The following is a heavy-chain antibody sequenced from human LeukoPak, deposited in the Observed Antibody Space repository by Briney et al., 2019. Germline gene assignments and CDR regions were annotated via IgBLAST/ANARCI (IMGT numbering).Heavy chain of an antibody. CDR3: AKVQEMDTILPPFHY. CDR2: LNEDGGIT. D-gene: IGHD5-24*01. V-gene: IGHV3-74*01. CDR1: GYSFSSFW. Sequence: TGGSLRLSCEGSGYSFSSFWMHWVRQAPGEGLVWVSRLNEDGGITNYADFAKGRFTISRDNSKNTLYLQVNSLRAADTAIYYCAKVQEMDTILPPFHYWGQGTLVTVSS. J-gene: IGHJ4*02.